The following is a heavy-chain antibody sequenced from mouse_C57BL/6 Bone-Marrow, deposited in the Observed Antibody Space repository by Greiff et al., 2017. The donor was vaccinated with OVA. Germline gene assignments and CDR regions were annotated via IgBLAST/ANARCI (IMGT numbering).Heavy chain of an antibody. D-gene: IGHD1-1*01. J-gene: IGHJ3*01. Sequence: EVHRVESGGGLVQPKGSLKLSCAASGFSFNTYAMNWVRQAPGKGLEWVARIRSKSNNYATYYADSVKASFTISRDDSESMLYLQMNNLKTEDSAMYYCVRDYYGSSYTAWFAYWGQGTLVTVSA. CDR2: IRSKSNNYAT. CDR1: GFSFNTYA. CDR3: VRDYYGSSYTAWFAY. V-gene: IGHV10-1*01.